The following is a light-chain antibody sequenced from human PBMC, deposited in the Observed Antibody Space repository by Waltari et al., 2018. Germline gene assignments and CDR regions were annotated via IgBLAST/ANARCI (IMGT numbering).Light chain of an antibody. V-gene: IGKV3-20*01. CDR3: QQYGGAYT. Sequence: EIVLTQSPGPLSLPPGERATPSCRASQSVRSSQLAWYQQKPGQAPRPLNFGASIRLTGIPDRFSGGESGTDFTLTISRLEPEDFAVYYCQQYGGAYTFGQGTKLEIK. J-gene: IGKJ2*01. CDR1: QSVRSSQ. CDR2: GAS.